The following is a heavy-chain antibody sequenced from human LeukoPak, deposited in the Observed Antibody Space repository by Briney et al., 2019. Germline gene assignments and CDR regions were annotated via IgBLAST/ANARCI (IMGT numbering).Heavy chain of an antibody. V-gene: IGHV3-21*01. CDR3: ARDAQWLVPEGYFYYMDV. D-gene: IGHD6-19*01. J-gene: IGHJ6*03. CDR2: ISSRSTNI. CDR1: GFTYSRYS. Sequence: GGSLRLSCAGSGFTYSRYSMNWFRQAPGKGLERVSSISSRSTNIFYADSVKGRFTISRDNAKNSLYLQMNSLGAEDTAVYYCARDAQWLVPEGYFYYMDVWGKGTTVTVSS.